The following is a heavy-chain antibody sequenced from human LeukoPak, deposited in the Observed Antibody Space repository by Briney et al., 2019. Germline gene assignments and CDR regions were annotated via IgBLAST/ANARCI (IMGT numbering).Heavy chain of an antibody. CDR3: AREGGGYSGYDYHPDPYYYYYGMDV. J-gene: IGHJ6*02. D-gene: IGHD5-12*01. CDR2: ISSSGSTI. Sequence: GGSLRLSCAASGFTFSSYEMNWVRQAPGKGLEWVSYISSSGSTIYYADSVKGRFTISRDNAKNSLYLQMNSLRAEDRAVYYCAREGGGYSGYDYHPDPYYYYYGMDVWGQGTTVTVSS. V-gene: IGHV3-48*03. CDR1: GFTFSSYE.